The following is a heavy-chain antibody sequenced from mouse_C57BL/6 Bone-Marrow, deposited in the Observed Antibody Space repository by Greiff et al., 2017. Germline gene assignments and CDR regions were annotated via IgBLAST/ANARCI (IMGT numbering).Heavy chain of an antibody. CDR3: ATTKHCEAMDY. Sequence: VQLQQPGAELVKPGASVKMSCKASGYTFTSYWITWVKQRPGQGLEWIGDIYPGSGSTNYNEKFKSKDTLTVDTSSSTAYMQLSSLTSEDSAVYYCATTKHCEAMDYWGQGTTVTVSS. V-gene: IGHV1-55*01. CDR1: GYTFTSYW. J-gene: IGHJ4*01. CDR2: IYPGSGST.